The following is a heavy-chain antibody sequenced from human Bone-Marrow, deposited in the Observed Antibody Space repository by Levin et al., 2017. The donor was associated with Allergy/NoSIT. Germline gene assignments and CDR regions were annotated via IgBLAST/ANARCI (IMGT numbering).Heavy chain of an antibody. V-gene: IGHV3-33*01. CDR1: GFTFSSYG. D-gene: IGHD3-22*01. J-gene: IGHJ4*02. Sequence: GESLKISCAASGFTFSSYGMHWVRQAPGKGLQWVAVIWYDGSKKHYADSGKGRFTISRDNSKNTVYLQMNSLRAEDTAVYYCTRPGTIYDSSGYYYFDNWGQGTLVTVSS. CDR3: TRPGTIYDSSGYYYFDN. CDR2: IWYDGSKK.